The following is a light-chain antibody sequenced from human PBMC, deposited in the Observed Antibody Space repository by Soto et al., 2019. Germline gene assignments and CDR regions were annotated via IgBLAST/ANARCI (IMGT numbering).Light chain of an antibody. CDR3: QQYDNSPLYT. CDR2: AAS. V-gene: IGKV3-20*01. Sequence: ENVLTQSPGTLSLSPGDRATLSCRASQSFNSNYLVWYQQKPGQAPRLLIYAASSRATGIPDRFSGNGSGTDFTLTISRLEPEDSAVYYCQQYDNSPLYTFGQGTKLEIK. J-gene: IGKJ2*01. CDR1: QSFNSNY.